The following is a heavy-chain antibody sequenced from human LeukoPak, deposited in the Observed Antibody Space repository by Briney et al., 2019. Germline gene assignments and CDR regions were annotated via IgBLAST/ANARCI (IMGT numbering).Heavy chain of an antibody. Sequence: ASVKVSCKASGYTFTSYDINWVRQATGQGLEWMGWMNPNSGNTGYAQKFQGRVTVTRNTSISTAYMELSSLRSEDTAVYYCARERLLWFGELLYIPYYYYGMDVWGQGTTVTVSS. J-gene: IGHJ6*02. CDR1: GYTFTSYD. CDR2: MNPNSGNT. CDR3: ARERLLWFGELLYIPYYYYGMDV. D-gene: IGHD3-10*01. V-gene: IGHV1-8*01.